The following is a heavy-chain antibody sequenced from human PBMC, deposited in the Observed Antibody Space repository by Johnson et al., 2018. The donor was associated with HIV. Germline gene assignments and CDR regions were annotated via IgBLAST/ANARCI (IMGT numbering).Heavy chain of an antibody. Sequence: QVQLVESGGGLVQPGGSLRLSCAASGLAFSTYWMHWVRQAPGKGLEWVAVISYDGSNKYYADSVKGRFTISRDNSKNTLFLQMDSLRADDTAVYYCAREGVSGSYYDAFDLWGQGTMVTVSS. CDR2: ISYDGSNK. CDR1: GLAFSTYW. V-gene: IGHV3-30-3*01. D-gene: IGHD1-26*01. J-gene: IGHJ3*01. CDR3: AREGVSGSYYDAFDL.